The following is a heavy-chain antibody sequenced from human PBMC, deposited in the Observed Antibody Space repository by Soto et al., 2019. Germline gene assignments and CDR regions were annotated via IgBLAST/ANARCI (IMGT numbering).Heavy chain of an antibody. CDR1: GFTFSTQA. D-gene: IGHD4-17*01. V-gene: IGHV3-30-3*01. Sequence: GGSLRLSCAASGFTFSTQAMHWVRQAPGKGLEWVAVISYDGSKIYYADSVKGRFTISRDNSKNTLYLQMNSLRAEDTAVYYCARDLRKFYYFDSWGKGTLVTVSS. J-gene: IGHJ4*02. CDR2: ISYDGSKI. CDR3: ARDLRKFYYFDS.